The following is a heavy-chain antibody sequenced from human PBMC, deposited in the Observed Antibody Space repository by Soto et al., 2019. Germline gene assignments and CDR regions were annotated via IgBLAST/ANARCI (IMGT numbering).Heavy chain of an antibody. V-gene: IGHV4-39*01. CDR3: ARPADSSGWYNWFDP. D-gene: IGHD6-19*01. CDR1: GGSISSSSYH. J-gene: IGHJ5*02. Sequence: PSETLSLTCTVSGGSISSSSYHWGWIRQPPGKGLEWIGSIYYSGSTYYNPSLKSRVTISVDTSKNQFSLKLSSVTAADTAVYYCARPADSSGWYNWFDPWGQGTLVTVSS. CDR2: IYYSGST.